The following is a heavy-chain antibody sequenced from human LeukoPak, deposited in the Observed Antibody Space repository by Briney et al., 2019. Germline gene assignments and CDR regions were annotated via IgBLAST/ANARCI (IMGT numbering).Heavy chain of an antibody. V-gene: IGHV4-34*01. CDR2: IKHSGST. J-gene: IGHJ4*02. CDR3: AQKYSSGLRSFDY. Sequence: SETLSLTCAVYGGSFSGYYWSWIRQPPPTGLEWIGEIKHSGSTNYNPPLPSRVTISVDTSKHQLSLKLCSVTAADTAVYYCAQKYSSGLRSFDYWGQGTLVTVSS. D-gene: IGHD6-19*01. CDR1: GGSFSGYY.